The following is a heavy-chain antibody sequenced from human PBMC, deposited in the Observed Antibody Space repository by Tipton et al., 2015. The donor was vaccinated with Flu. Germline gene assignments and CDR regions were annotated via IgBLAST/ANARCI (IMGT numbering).Heavy chain of an antibody. CDR3: ARDLNRPQCFDY. CDR1: GYTFTSYY. CDR2: INPSGGST. J-gene: IGHJ4*02. V-gene: IGHV1-46*01. Sequence: QLVQSGAEVKKPGASVKVSCKASGYTFTSYYMHWVRQAPGQGLEWMGIINPSGGSTSYAQKFQGRVTMTRDTSTSTVYMELSSLRSEDTAVYCCARDLNRPQCFDYWGQGTLVTVSS. D-gene: IGHD6-6*01.